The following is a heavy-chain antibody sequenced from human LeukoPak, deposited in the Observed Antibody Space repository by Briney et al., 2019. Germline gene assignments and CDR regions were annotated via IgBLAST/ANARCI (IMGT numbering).Heavy chain of an antibody. CDR2: IYSGGST. V-gene: IGHV3-66*01. J-gene: IGHJ5*02. CDR1: GFTVSSNY. D-gene: IGHD3-3*01. CDR3: AKWEWFNNWFDP. Sequence: GGSLRLSCAASGFTVSSNYMSWVRQAPGKGLEWVSVIYSGGSTYYADSVKGRFTISRDNSKNTLYLQMNSLRAEDTAVYYCAKWEWFNNWFDPWGQGTLVTVSS.